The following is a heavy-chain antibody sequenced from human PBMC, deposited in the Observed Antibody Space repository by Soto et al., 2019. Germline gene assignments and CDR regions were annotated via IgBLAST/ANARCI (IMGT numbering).Heavy chain of an antibody. D-gene: IGHD5-18*01. J-gene: IGHJ5*02. V-gene: IGHV3-7*01. CDR2: IKQDGSEK. Sequence: EVQLVESGGGLVQPGESLRLSCAASGFHFSAYWMSWVRQAPGKGLEWVANIKQDGSEKQYVDFVKGRFTISRDNAKNSLYLQMNSLRAEDTAVYYCARGPRYIKSLLYWFDPWGQGTLVTGSS. CDR3: ARGPRYIKSLLYWFDP. CDR1: GFHFSAYW.